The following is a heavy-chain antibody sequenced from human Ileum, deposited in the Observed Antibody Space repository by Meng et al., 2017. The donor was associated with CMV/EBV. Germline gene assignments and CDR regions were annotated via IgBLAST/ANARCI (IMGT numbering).Heavy chain of an antibody. J-gene: IGHJ4*02. D-gene: IGHD4-23*01. CDR1: GGSFSGYY. CDR2: INHSGST. V-gene: IGHV4-34*01. CDR3: ARARGTLKRGNLDY. Sequence: SETLSLTCAVYGGSFSGYYWSWIRQPPGKGLEWIGEINHSGSTNYNPSLKSRVTISVDTSKNQFSLKLSSVTAADTAVYYCARARGTLKRGNLDYWGQGTLVTVSS.